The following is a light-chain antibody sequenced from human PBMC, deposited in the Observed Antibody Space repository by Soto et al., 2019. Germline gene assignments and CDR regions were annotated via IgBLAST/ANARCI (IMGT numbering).Light chain of an antibody. CDR1: QSVKTF. CDR2: DAS. J-gene: IGKJ5*01. V-gene: IGKV3-20*01. Sequence: EIVWTECPATVSLSPGESATLSCRASQSVKTFLVWYQQKPAQAPSLLIYDASHRATGIPDRFSGSGSGTDFTLTISRLEPEDFAVYYCQQYGSSSTFGQGTRLEI. CDR3: QQYGSSST.